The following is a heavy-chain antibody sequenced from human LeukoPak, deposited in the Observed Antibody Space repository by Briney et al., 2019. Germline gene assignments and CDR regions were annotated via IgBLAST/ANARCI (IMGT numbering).Heavy chain of an antibody. J-gene: IGHJ4*02. CDR2: ISYDGSNK. Sequence: SGGSLRLSCAASGFTFSSYAMHWVRQAPGKGLEWVAVISYDGSNKYYADSVKGRFTISRDNSKNTLYLQMNSLRAEDTAVYYCAREIGGALHYFDYWGQGTLVTVSS. CDR1: GFTFSSYA. V-gene: IGHV3-30*14. CDR3: AREIGGALHYFDY. D-gene: IGHD1-26*01.